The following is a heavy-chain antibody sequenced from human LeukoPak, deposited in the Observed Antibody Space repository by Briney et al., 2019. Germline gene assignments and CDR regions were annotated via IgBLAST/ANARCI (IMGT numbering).Heavy chain of an antibody. V-gene: IGHV3-21*01. D-gene: IGHD6-19*01. J-gene: IGHJ3*02. Sequence: PGGSLRLSCAASGFTFSNYAMNWVRQAPGKGLEWVSFISSSSRYIYYADSVKGRFTISRDNAKNSVYLQMNSLRAEDTAVYYCARGASSRIGVPQDVFDIWGQGTMVTVSS. CDR1: GFTFSNYA. CDR3: ARGASSRIGVPQDVFDI. CDR2: ISSSSRYI.